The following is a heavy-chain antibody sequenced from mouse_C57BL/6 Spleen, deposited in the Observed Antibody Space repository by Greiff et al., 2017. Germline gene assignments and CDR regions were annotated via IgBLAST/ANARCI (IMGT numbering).Heavy chain of an antibody. D-gene: IGHD2-14*01. CDR2: INPNNGGT. J-gene: IGHJ2*01. CDR1: GYTFTDYN. CDR3: ARWVRRVYYFDY. Sequence: EVQRVESGPELVKPGASVKIPCKASGYTFTDYNMDWVKQSHGKSLEWIGDINPNNGGTIYNQKFKGKATLTVDKSSSTAYMELRSLTSEDTAVYYCARWVRRVYYFDYWGQGTTLTVSS. V-gene: IGHV1-18*01.